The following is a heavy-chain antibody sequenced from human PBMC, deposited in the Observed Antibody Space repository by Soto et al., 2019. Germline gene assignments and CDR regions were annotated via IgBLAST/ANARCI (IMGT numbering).Heavy chain of an antibody. V-gene: IGHV1-69*01. CDR2: IIPIFGTA. D-gene: IGHD2-21*02. Sequence: QVQLVQSGAEVKKPGSSVKVSCKASGGTFSSYAISWVRQAPGQGLEWMGGIIPIFGTANYAQKFQGRVTITADESTSTAYRELSSLRSEDTAVYYCARGCGVDCRLYHDYGMDVWGQGTTVTVSS. CDR3: ARGCGVDCRLYHDYGMDV. J-gene: IGHJ6*02. CDR1: GGTFSSYA.